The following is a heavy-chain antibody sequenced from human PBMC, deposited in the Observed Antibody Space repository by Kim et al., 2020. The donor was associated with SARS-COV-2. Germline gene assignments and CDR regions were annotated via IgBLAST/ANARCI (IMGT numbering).Heavy chain of an antibody. J-gene: IGHJ5*02. Sequence: SETLSLTCTVSGGSISSYYWSWIRQPPGKGLEWIGYIYYSGSTNYNPSLKSRVTISVDTSKNQFSLKLSSVTAADTAVYYCARRTTLGYCSSTSCSAGAWFDPWGQGTLVTVSS. V-gene: IGHV4-59*13. CDR1: GGSISSYY. CDR3: ARRTTLGYCSSTSCSAGAWFDP. CDR2: IYYSGST. D-gene: IGHD2-2*01.